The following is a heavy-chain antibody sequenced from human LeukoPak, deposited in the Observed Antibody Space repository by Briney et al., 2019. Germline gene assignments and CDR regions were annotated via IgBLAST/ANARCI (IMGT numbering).Heavy chain of an antibody. CDR2: ISYDGSNE. CDR3: ARDHGGETSY. V-gene: IGHV3-30*04. J-gene: IGHJ4*02. CDR1: GFTFSSYV. D-gene: IGHD3-16*01. Sequence: GRSLRLSCAASGFTFSSYVMHWVRQAPGKGLEWVAIISYDGSNEYYADSVKGRFTISRDNAESSLYLHMNSLRAEDTAVYYCARDHGGETSYWGQGTLVTVSS.